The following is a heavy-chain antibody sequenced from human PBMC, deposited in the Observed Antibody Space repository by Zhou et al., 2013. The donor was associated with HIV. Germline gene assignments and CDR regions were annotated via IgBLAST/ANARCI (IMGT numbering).Heavy chain of an antibody. Sequence: VQLQESGPGVVKPSETLSLTCTVSGGFISSYYWSWIRQPPGRGLEWIGHIYYRGNTNYNPSLKSRVTISTDASKNQFSLKLNSVTAADTATYFCARGAHNYFYYMDVWNKGPRSPSP. V-gene: IGHV4-59*01. J-gene: IGHJ6*03. CDR1: GGFISSYY. CDR2: IYYRGNT. CDR3: ARGAHNYFYYMDV.